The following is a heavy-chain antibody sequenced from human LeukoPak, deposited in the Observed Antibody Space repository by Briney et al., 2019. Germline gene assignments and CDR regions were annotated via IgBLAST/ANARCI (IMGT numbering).Heavy chain of an antibody. D-gene: IGHD3-9*01. V-gene: IGHV4-59*08. Sequence: PSETLSLTCTVSGGSISSYYWSWIRQPPGKGLEWIGYIYYSGSTNYNPSLKSRATISVDTSKNQFSLKLSSVTAADTAVYYCAGSDILTGYYKDDYWGQGTLVTVSS. CDR2: IYYSGST. CDR3: AGSDILTGYYKDDY. J-gene: IGHJ4*02. CDR1: GGSISSYY.